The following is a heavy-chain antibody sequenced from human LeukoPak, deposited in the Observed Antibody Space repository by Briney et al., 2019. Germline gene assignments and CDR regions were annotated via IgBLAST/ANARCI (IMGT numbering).Heavy chain of an antibody. V-gene: IGHV4-39*01. CDR3: ARHRGYCSSTSCSDAFDI. Sequence: SETLSLTCTVSGGSISSSSYYWGWIRQPPGKGLEWIGSIYYSGSTYYNPSLKSRVTISVDTSKNQFSLKLSSVTAADTAVYYCARHRGYCSSTSCSDAFDIWSQGTMVTVSS. CDR2: IYYSGST. J-gene: IGHJ3*02. D-gene: IGHD2-2*01. CDR1: GGSISSSSYY.